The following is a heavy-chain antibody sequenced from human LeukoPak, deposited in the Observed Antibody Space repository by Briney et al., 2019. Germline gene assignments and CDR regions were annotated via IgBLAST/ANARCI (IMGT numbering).Heavy chain of an antibody. CDR3: ARDLTRRSYTPTPLDY. CDR1: GFTFSSYS. J-gene: IGHJ4*02. V-gene: IGHV3-21*01. CDR2: ISSSSSYI. D-gene: IGHD1-26*01. Sequence: AGGSLRLSCAASGFTFSSYSMNWVRQAPGKGLEWVSSISSSSSYIYYADSVKGRFTISRDNAKNSLYLQMNSLRAEDTAVYYCARDLTRRSYTPTPLDYWGQGTLVTVSS.